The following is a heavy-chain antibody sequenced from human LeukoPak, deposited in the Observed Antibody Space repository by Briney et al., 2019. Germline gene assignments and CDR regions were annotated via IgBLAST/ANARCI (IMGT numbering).Heavy chain of an antibody. D-gene: IGHD2-21*02. Sequence: GGSLRLSCLGSGFTFSWYGMNWVRQAPGRGLEYVSAISKNGGNTYYVDSVKGRFTISRDNSKNTLYLQMNSLRVEDTAVYFCVRDLSDRDVDYWGQGTLVTVSS. CDR1: GFTFSWYG. V-gene: IGHV3-64D*06. J-gene: IGHJ4*02. CDR3: VRDLSDRDVDY. CDR2: ISKNGGNT.